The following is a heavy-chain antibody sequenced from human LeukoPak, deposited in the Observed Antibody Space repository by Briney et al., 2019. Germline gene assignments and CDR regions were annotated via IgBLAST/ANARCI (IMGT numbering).Heavy chain of an antibody. V-gene: IGHV3-21*01. Sequence: PGGSLRLSCAASGFTFSSYEMNWVRQAPGKGLEWVSSISSNSDYVYYAASVKGRFTISRDNAKKSLYLQVNSLRAEDTAVYYCASFATSVLINDYWGQGTLVTVSS. CDR3: ASFATSVLINDY. D-gene: IGHD4-23*01. J-gene: IGHJ4*02. CDR1: GFTFSSYE. CDR2: ISSNSDYV.